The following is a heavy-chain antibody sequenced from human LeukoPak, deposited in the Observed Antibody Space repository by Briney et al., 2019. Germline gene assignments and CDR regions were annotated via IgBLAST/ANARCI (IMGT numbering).Heavy chain of an antibody. D-gene: IGHD3-22*01. Sequence: AASVKVSCKASGYTFTGYYIHWVRQAPGQGLEWMGWINPNSGGTNSAQKFQGRVSMTRDTSISTAYMELSSLRSDDTAVYYCYYRVSSGYLNWGQGTLVAVSS. CDR3: YYRVSSGYLN. CDR1: GYTFTGYY. V-gene: IGHV1-2*02. J-gene: IGHJ4*02. CDR2: INPNSGGT.